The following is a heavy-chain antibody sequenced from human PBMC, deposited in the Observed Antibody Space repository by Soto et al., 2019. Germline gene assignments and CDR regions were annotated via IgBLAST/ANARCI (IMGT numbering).Heavy chain of an antibody. CDR2: IDWDDDK. V-gene: IGHV2-70*01. CDR1: GFSLSTSGMC. Sequence: SGPTLVNPTQTLTLTCTFSGFSLSTSGMCVSWIRQPPGKALEWLALIDWDDDKYYSTSPKTRLTISKDTSKNQVVLTMTNMDPVDTATYYCARTHSRGSYSSGWYYFDYWGQGTLVTVSS. CDR3: ARTHSRGSYSSGWYYFDY. D-gene: IGHD6-19*01. J-gene: IGHJ4*02.